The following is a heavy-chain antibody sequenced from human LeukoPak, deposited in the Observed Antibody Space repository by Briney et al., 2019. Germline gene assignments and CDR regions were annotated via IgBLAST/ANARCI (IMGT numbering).Heavy chain of an antibody. CDR1: GFTFDDYG. CDR3: ARGAGGITGTTWYDY. Sequence: GGSLRLSCAASGFTFDDYGMSWVRQAPGKGRGWVSGINWNGGSTGYADSVKGRFTVSRDNAKNPLYLQMNSLRAEDTALYHCARGAGGITGTTWYDYWGQGTLVTVSS. D-gene: IGHD1-7*01. V-gene: IGHV3-20*01. CDR2: INWNGGST. J-gene: IGHJ4*02.